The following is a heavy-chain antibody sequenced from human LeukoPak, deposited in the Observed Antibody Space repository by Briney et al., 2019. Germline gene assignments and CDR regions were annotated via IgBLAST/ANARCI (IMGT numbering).Heavy chain of an antibody. J-gene: IGHJ6*02. D-gene: IGHD6-13*01. CDR3: AKDRIAAAGYYYYGMDV. V-gene: IGHV3-23*01. CDR1: GFTFSSYA. Sequence: PGGSLRLSCAASGFTFSSYAMTWVRQAPGKGLEWVSTISDGGGRTYYADSVKGRFTISRDNAKNSLYLQMNSLRAEDTALYYCAKDRIAAAGYYYYGMDVWGQGTTVTVSS. CDR2: ISDGGGRT.